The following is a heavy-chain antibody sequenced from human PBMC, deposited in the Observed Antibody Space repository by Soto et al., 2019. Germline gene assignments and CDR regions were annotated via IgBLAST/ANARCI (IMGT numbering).Heavy chain of an antibody. CDR2: ISSSSSFR. CDR1: GFTFTNHN. J-gene: IGHJ4*02. Sequence: PRGSLRLSXAASGFTFTNHNMNWVRQAPGKGLEWVSSISSSSSFRNYADSVKGRFSISRDNDKNLVYLQMDSLRAEDTAVYYCARDPPLSVLVVVATDDFWGQGTRVTVSS. CDR3: ARDPPLSVLVVVATDDF. D-gene: IGHD2-21*01. V-gene: IGHV3-21*01.